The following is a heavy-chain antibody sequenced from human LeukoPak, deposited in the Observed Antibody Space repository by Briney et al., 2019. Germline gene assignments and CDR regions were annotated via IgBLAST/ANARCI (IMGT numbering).Heavy chain of an antibody. Sequence: GGSLRLSCAASGFTFSNFEMNWVRQAPGKGLEWVSYIDSSGDTIYYADSVKGRFTMSRDNAKNSLYLQMNSLRAEDTAVYYCAREARYSSSWPYAFDIWGQGTMVTVSS. CDR3: AREARYSSSWPYAFDI. CDR1: GFTFSNFE. J-gene: IGHJ3*02. D-gene: IGHD6-13*01. V-gene: IGHV3-48*03. CDR2: IDSSGDTI.